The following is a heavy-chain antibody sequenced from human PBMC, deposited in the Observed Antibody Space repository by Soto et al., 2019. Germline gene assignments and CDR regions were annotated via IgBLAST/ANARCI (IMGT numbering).Heavy chain of an antibody. CDR2: IYYSGST. V-gene: IGHV4-59*08. CDR1: GGSVSSYY. CDR3: AGLGYCTGGSSYSGYYYYYMDD. Sequence: SETLSLTCTVSGGSVSSYYWSWIRQPPGKGLEWIGYIYYSGSTNYNPSLKSRVTISVDTSKNQFSLKLSSVTAADTAVYYCAGLGYCTGGSSYSGYYYYYMDDWGKGTTVTVSS. D-gene: IGHD2-15*01. J-gene: IGHJ6*03.